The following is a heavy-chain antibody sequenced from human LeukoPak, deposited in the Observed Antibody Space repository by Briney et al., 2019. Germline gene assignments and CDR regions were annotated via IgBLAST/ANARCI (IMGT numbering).Heavy chain of an antibody. CDR1: GYTFTSYG. J-gene: IGHJ6*03. Sequence: ASVKVSCKASGYTFTSYGISWVRQAPGQGLEWMGWISAYNGNTNYAQKLQGRVTMTTDTSTSTAYMELRSLRSDDTAVYYCAREGIVVVPAANYYYMDVWGKGTTVT. D-gene: IGHD2-2*01. CDR3: AREGIVVVPAANYYYMDV. V-gene: IGHV1-18*01. CDR2: ISAYNGNT.